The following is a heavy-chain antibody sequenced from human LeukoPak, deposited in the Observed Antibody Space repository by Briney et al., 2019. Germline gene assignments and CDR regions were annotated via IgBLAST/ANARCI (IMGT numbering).Heavy chain of an antibody. CDR1: GFTFSSYA. J-gene: IGHJ4*02. V-gene: IGHV3-23*01. Sequence: SGGSLRLSCAASGFTFSSYAMSWVRQSPRKGLEWVSAISDSTDNTYYADSVKGRFTISRDNSKNTLYLQMSSLRAEDTAVYYCARVDVYSNTMRGLIQLWFGELDYWGQGTLVTVSS. CDR3: ARVDVYSNTMRGLIQLWFGELDY. CDR2: ISDSTDNT. D-gene: IGHD5-18*01.